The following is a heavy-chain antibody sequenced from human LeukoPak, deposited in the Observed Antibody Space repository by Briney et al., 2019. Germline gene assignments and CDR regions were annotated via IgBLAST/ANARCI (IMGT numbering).Heavy chain of an antibody. CDR3: ARDSYSYGYLYYFDY. V-gene: IGHV1-18*01. CDR2: ISAYNGNT. Sequence: ASVKVSCKASGYTFTSYGISWVRQAPGQGLEWMEWISAYNGNTNYAQKLQGRVTMTTDTSTSTAYMELRSLRSDDTAVYYCARDSYSYGYLYYFDYWGQGTLVTVSS. CDR1: GYTFTSYG. D-gene: IGHD5-18*01. J-gene: IGHJ4*02.